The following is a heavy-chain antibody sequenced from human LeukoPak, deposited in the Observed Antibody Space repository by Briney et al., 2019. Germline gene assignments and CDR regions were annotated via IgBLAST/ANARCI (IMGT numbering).Heavy chain of an antibody. CDR1: GGSISSYY. CDR3: ARASSYTGHLGW. Sequence: PSETLSLTCTVSGGSISSYYWSWIRQPPGKGREWSGYIYYSGSTNYNPSLKSRVTISVDTSKNQFSLNLISVTAADTAVYYCARASSYTGHLGWWGQGTLVTVSS. D-gene: IGHD2-2*01. J-gene: IGHJ4*02. V-gene: IGHV4-59*08. CDR2: IYYSGST.